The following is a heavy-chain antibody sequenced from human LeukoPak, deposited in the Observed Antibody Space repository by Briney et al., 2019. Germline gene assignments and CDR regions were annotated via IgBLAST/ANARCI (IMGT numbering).Heavy chain of an antibody. CDR1: GGSISGYY. D-gene: IGHD4-17*01. Sequence: PSETLSLTCTVSGGSISGYYWSWIRQPPGKGLEWIGYIYYTGSTNYNPSLKSRVIISVDTSKNQFSLKVSSVTAADTAVYYRVRSKSGTYGWFDPWGQGTLVTVPS. J-gene: IGHJ5*02. V-gene: IGHV4-59*01. CDR2: IYYTGST. CDR3: VRSKSGTYGWFDP.